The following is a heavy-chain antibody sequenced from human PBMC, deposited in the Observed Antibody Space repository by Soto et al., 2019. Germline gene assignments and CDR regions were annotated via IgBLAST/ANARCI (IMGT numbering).Heavy chain of an antibody. CDR1: GFTFSGYG. V-gene: IGHV3-33*01. J-gene: IGHJ4*02. Sequence: QVQLVESGGGVVQPGRSLRLSCVASGFTFSGYGMHWVRQAPGKGLEWVAIIRYDGSNIYYADSVRGRFAISRDNSKNTLFLQMDSLGAEDTAVXXCAXXXVGATAFWGYLDYWGQGALVTVSS. CDR3: AXXXVGATAFWGYLDY. CDR2: IRYDGSNI. D-gene: IGHD3-16*01.